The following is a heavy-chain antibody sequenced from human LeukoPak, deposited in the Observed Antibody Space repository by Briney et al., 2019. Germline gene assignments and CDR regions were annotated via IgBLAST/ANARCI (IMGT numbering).Heavy chain of an antibody. Sequence: PGRSLRLSCAASGFTFSSYGMHWVRQAPGKGLEWVAVISYDGSNKYYADSVKGRFTISRDNSKNTLYLQMNSLRAEDTAVYYCARAYYYDTSATPDYWGQGTLVTASS. CDR1: GFTFSSYG. V-gene: IGHV3-30*03. CDR2: ISYDGSNK. D-gene: IGHD3-22*01. CDR3: ARAYYYDTSATPDY. J-gene: IGHJ4*02.